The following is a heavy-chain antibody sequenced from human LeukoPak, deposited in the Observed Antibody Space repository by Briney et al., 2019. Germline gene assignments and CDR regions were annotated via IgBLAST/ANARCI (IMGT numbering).Heavy chain of an antibody. D-gene: IGHD2-2*01. CDR3: AKDYHGSS. Sequence: PGGSLRLSCAASGFTFSSYGMHWVRQAPGKGLEWVAVISYDGSNKYYADSVKGRFTISRDNSKNTLYLQMNGLRAEDTAVYYCAKDYHGSSWGQGTLVTVSS. CDR2: ISYDGSNK. V-gene: IGHV3-30*18. CDR1: GFTFSSYG. J-gene: IGHJ4*02.